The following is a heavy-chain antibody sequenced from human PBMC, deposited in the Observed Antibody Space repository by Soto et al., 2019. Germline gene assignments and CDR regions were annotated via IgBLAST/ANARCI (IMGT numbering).Heavy chain of an antibody. J-gene: IGHJ4*02. V-gene: IGHV3-9*01. CDR2: IAWNSDII. Sequence: SLRLSCAASGFSFEDYAMHWVRQAPGKGLEWVSGIAWNSDIIGYADSVKGRFTISRDNGKNSLYLQMNSLRAEDAAIYYCARLGDYYDSSDIVDYWGQGTLVTVSS. CDR1: GFSFEDYA. D-gene: IGHD3-22*01. CDR3: ARLGDYYDSSDIVDY.